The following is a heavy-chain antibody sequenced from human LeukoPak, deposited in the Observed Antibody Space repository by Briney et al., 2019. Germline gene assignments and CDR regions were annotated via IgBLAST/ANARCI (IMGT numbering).Heavy chain of an antibody. CDR1: DFTFNKDW. V-gene: IGHV3-15*07. J-gene: IGHJ4*02. CDR3: ITDLPRYHYDGSDYY. Sequence: PGGSLRLSCAASDFTFNKDWMNWVRQAPGKGLEWVGRIKSTVDGGTTDYAAPVKGRFTISRDDSKNTLYMQMNRLKTEDTAVYYCITDLPRYHYDGSDYYWGQGTLVTVSS. CDR2: IKSTVDGGTT. D-gene: IGHD3-22*01.